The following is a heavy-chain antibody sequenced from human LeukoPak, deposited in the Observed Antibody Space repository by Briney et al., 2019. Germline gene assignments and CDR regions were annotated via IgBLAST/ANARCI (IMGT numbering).Heavy chain of an antibody. J-gene: IGHJ4*02. CDR2: LYHSGSP. CDR3: ARARTTSKATSFFDY. V-gene: IGHV4-38-2*02. CDR1: GYSISSGYY. Sequence: SETLSLTCTVSGYSISSGYYWGWVRQPPGKGLEWIGYLYHSGSPYSNPSLKSRVTISIDTSNNQFSLKLSSVTAADTAVYYCARARTTSKATSFFDYWGQGTLVAVSS. D-gene: IGHD5-12*01.